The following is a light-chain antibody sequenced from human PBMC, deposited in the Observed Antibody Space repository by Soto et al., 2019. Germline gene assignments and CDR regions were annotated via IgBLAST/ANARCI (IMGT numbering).Light chain of an antibody. Sequence: DIPITQSPSSLSASVGDRVTITCRASQSISSYLNWYQQKPGKAPKVLIYDASTLKSGVPSRFSGSGSGTDFTLTISSLQPEDFATYYCQQYEVYPWTFGQGTKVDIK. V-gene: IGKV1-33*01. CDR3: QQYEVYPWT. J-gene: IGKJ1*01. CDR1: QSISSY. CDR2: DAS.